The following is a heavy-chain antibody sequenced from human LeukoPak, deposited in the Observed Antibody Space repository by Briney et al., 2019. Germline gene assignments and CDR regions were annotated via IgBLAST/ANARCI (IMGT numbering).Heavy chain of an antibody. J-gene: IGHJ4*02. CDR2: INPDSGFT. CDR3: APTPEAYTSNWNV. CDR1: GYTFTDDY. Sequence: ASVKVSCKTSGYTFTDDYMHWVRQAPGQGLEFMGWINPDSGFTNYAQKFQGRVTMTRDTSIRTAYLEVRRLRSDDTAVYYCAPTPEAYTSNWNVWGQGTLVTVSS. D-gene: IGHD1-1*01. V-gene: IGHV1-2*02.